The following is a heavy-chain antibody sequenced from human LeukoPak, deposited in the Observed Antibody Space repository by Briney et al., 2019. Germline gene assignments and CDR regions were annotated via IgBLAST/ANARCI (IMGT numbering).Heavy chain of an antibody. V-gene: IGHV3-23*01. J-gene: IGHJ3*02. CDR2: ISGNGRSA. CDR3: AEDQGYGGYVSALDI. CDR1: GFTFSSYA. D-gene: IGHD5-12*01. Sequence: GGSLTLSCSASGFTFSSYALSSVRHAPGKGVVRVSAISGNGRSAIYAMSVKGWFSSSKDKSKNTLYLQMNRRRSEDTAVYYCAEDQGYGGYVSALDIWGQGTMVTVSS.